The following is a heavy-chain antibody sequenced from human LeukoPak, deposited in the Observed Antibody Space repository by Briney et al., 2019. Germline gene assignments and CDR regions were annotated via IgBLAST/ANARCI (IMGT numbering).Heavy chain of an antibody. CDR3: AREELERQVDFYYYYMDV. J-gene: IGHJ6*03. V-gene: IGHV3-48*04. Sequence: GGSPRLSCAASGFTFSSYSMNWVRQAPGKGLEWVSYISSSGSTIYYADSVKGRFTISRDNAKNSLYLQMSSLRAEDTALYYCAREELERQVDFYYYYMDVWGRGTTVTVSS. D-gene: IGHD1-1*01. CDR2: ISSSGSTI. CDR1: GFTFSSYS.